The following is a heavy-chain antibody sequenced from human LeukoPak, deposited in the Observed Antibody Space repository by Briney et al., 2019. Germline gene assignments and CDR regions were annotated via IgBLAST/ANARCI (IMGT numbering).Heavy chain of an antibody. V-gene: IGHV4-31*03. CDR1: GGSISSGGYY. CDR2: IYYSGAT. CDR3: ARSRITIFGVVITPTFDY. J-gene: IGHJ4*02. D-gene: IGHD3-3*01. Sequence: PSETLSLTCTVSGGSISSGGYYWSWIRQHPGKGLEWIGYIYYSGATYYSPSLKSRVTISVDTSKNQFSLRLSSVTAADTAVYYCARSRITIFGVVITPTFDYWGQGTLVTVSS.